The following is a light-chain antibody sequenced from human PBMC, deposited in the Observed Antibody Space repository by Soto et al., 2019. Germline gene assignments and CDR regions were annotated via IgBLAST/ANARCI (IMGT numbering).Light chain of an antibody. V-gene: IGKV1-39*01. CDR1: QSISSY. CDR3: QQRYSTPHT. Sequence: DIQMTQSPSSLSASVGDRVTITCRASQSISSYLNWYQQKPGKAPKLLIYAASSLQSGVPSRFSCSGSGTDFTLTISSLQPEDFATYYCQQRYSTPHTFGQGTKLEIK. CDR2: AAS. J-gene: IGKJ2*01.